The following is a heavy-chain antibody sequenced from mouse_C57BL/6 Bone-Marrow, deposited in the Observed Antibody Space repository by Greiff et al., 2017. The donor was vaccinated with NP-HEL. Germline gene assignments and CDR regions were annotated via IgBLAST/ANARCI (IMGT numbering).Heavy chain of an antibody. Sequence: QVQLQQPGAELVMPGASVKLSCKASGYTFTSYWMHWVKQRPGQGLEWIGEIDPSDSYTNYNQKFKGKSTLTVDKSSSTAYMQLSSLTSEDSAVYYCARSRYSNLAWFAYWGKGTLVTVSA. D-gene: IGHD2-5*01. CDR2: IDPSDSYT. V-gene: IGHV1-69*01. J-gene: IGHJ3*01. CDR1: GYTFTSYW. CDR3: ARSRYSNLAWFAY.